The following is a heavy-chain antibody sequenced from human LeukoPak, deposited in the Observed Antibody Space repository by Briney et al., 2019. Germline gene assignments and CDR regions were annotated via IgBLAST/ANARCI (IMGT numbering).Heavy chain of an antibody. CDR3: ASSRSFNCFGP. Sequence: GGSLRLSCAASGFTFSSYWMHWVRQAPGEGLVWVSRINPDGSTINYVDSVKGRFTISRDNAKNTLYLQMNSLRAEDTAVYFCASSRSFNCFGPWGQGTLVTVSS. D-gene: IGHD2-21*01. CDR1: GFTFSSYW. V-gene: IGHV3-74*01. J-gene: IGHJ5*02. CDR2: INPDGSTI.